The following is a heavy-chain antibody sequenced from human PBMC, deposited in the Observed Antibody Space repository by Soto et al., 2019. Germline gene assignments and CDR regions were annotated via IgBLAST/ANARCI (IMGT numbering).Heavy chain of an antibody. Sequence: PSGTLSLTFAVYGGSFSGYYWSWIRQPPGKGLEWIGEINHSGSTNYNPSLKSRVTISVDTSKNQFSLKLSSVTAADTAVYYCAGASIAAPYGMDVWGQGTTVTV. CDR1: GGSFSGYY. V-gene: IGHV4-34*01. CDR2: INHSGST. CDR3: AGASIAAPYGMDV. J-gene: IGHJ6*02. D-gene: IGHD6-6*01.